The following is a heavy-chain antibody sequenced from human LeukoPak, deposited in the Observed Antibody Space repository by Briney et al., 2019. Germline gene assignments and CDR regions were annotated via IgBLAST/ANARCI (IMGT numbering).Heavy chain of an antibody. D-gene: IGHD3-10*01. J-gene: IGHJ4*02. CDR2: IKRDGSEK. V-gene: IGHV3-7*01. CDR3: ARGGITMRILEY. Sequence: RTGGSLRLSCAASGFTFSSYWMSWVRQAPGKGLEWVANIKRDGSEKYYVDSVKGRFTISRDNARNSLYLQMNSLRAEDTAVYYCARGGITMRILEYWGQGTLVTVSS. CDR1: GFTFSSYW.